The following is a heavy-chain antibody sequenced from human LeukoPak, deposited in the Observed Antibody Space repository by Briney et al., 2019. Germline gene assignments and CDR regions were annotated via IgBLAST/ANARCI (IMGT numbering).Heavy chain of an antibody. CDR3: ARGATISETGYFDF. V-gene: IGHV4-34*01. J-gene: IGHJ4*03. Sequence: PSETLSLTCAVYGGSFSRYYWSWIRQSPGKGLEWIAEIEPRGDTNYNPYVKSRVTISVDTSKNQFSLKVRSLSAADTAVYYCARGATISETGYFDFWGQGTLVTVSS. CDR2: IEPRGDT. D-gene: IGHD5-24*01. CDR1: GGSFSRYY.